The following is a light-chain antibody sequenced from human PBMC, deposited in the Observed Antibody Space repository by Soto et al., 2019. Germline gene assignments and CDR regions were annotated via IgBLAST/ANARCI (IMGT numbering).Light chain of an antibody. V-gene: IGKV1-39*01. J-gene: IGKJ1*01. Sequence: DIQMTQSPSSLSASLGDRVTITCRASQSISSYLNWYQQKPGKAPKLLIYAASSLQSGVPSRFSGSGSGTDFTLTISSPQPEDFATYYCQQSYSTLWTFGQGTKVDIK. CDR2: AAS. CDR3: QQSYSTLWT. CDR1: QSISSY.